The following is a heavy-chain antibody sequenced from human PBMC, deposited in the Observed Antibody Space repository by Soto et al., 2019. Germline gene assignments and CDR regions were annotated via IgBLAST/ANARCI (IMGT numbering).Heavy chain of an antibody. V-gene: IGHV2-5*02. D-gene: IGHD4-17*01. CDR2: IYLDDDN. CDR1: GLSLTTSGAG. CDR3: AHRTTAVAWRFAP. J-gene: IGHJ5*02. Sequence: QITLKESGPTLVKPTQTLTLTCTFSGLSLTTSGAGVAWIRQPPGKALERLALIYLDDDNRYSPSLKSTPTTTXDXXKNHLVLTMANMDTADTATYFCAHRTTAVAWRFAPGGQGTLVTVS.